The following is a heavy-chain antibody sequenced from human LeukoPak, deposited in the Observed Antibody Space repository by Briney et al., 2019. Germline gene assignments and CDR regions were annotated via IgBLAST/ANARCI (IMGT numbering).Heavy chain of an antibody. J-gene: IGHJ5*02. CDR3: ARVARRRSVDP. D-gene: IGHD1-14*01. CDR1: GFTVSSNY. V-gene: IGHV3-53*01. Sequence: GGSLRLSCAASGFTVSSNYMSWVRQAPGKGLEWVSVIYSGGSTYYADSVKGRFTISRDNSKNTLYLQMNSLRAEDTAVYYCARVARRRSVDPWGQGTLVTVSS. CDR2: IYSGGST.